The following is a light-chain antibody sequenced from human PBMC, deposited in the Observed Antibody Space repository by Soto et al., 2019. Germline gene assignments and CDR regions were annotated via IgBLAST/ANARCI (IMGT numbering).Light chain of an antibody. CDR3: QKSDHLPL. J-gene: IGKJ3*01. Sequence: DIQMTHSPSTVSASVLDRVTIICQASHDIGNSLNWYQDKPGQAPKLVIYDAYNLETGVPSTFSGNGYGTDFTFTISSLRPEDIATYYCQKSDHLPLFGPGTKVDN. CDR1: HDIGNS. CDR2: DAY. V-gene: IGKV1-33*01.